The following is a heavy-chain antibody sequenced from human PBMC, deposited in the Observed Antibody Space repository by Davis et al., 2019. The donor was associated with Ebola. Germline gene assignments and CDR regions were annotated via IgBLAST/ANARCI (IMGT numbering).Heavy chain of an antibody. V-gene: IGHV3-48*02. CDR2: ISSSSSTI. CDR3: ASGVIREVREVWFDP. Sequence: GESLKISCAASGFTFSSYSMNWVRQAPGKGLEWVSYISSSSSTIYYADSVKGRFTISRDNAKNSLYLQMNSLRDEDTAVYYCASGVIREVREVWFDPWGQGTLVTVSS. D-gene: IGHD2/OR15-2a*01. J-gene: IGHJ5*02. CDR1: GFTFSSYS.